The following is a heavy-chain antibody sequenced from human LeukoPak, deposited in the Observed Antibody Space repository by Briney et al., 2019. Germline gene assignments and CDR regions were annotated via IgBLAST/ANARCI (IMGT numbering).Heavy chain of an antibody. J-gene: IGHJ3*02. V-gene: IGHV3-9*01. CDR1: GFTFDDYV. Sequence: GGSLRLSCAASGFTFDDYVMHWVRQAPGKGLEWVSGISWNSGSIGYADSVKGRFTISRDNAKNSLYLQMNSLRAEDTALYCCVKGSGSYWSDAFDIWGQGTMVTVSS. CDR2: ISWNSGSI. D-gene: IGHD1-26*01. CDR3: VKGSGSYWSDAFDI.